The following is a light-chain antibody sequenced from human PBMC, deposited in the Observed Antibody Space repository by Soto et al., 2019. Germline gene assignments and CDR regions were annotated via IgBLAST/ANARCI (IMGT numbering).Light chain of an antibody. V-gene: IGKV3-15*01. CDR1: QSVSSN. CDR2: GAS. Sequence: EIVMTQSPATLSVSPGERATLSCRASQSVSSNLAWYQQKPGQAPRLLIYGASTRATGIPARLSGSGSGTEFTLTISSLQSEDFVVYYCQQYNNWPPAYTFGQGTKLEIK. J-gene: IGKJ2*01. CDR3: QQYNNWPPAYT.